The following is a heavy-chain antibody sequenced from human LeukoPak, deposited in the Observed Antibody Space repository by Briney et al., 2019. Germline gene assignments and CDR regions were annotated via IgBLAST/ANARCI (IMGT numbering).Heavy chain of an antibody. CDR1: GYRFTSYW. CDR2: ISSGDSDT. D-gene: IGHD1-26*01. CDR3: ARSKQTLVGATILTVGAFDI. V-gene: IGHV5-51*01. J-gene: IGHJ3*02. Sequence: GESLKISCKGSGYRFTSYWIGWVRQMPGKGLEWMGIISSGDSDTRYSPSIQGQVTISADKSISTAYLQWSSLKASDTAMYYCARSKQTLVGATILTVGAFDIWGQETLCTVSS.